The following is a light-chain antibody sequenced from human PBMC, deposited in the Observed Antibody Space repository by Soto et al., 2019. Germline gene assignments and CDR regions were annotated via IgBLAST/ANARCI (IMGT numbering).Light chain of an antibody. CDR3: QQYNNWPRT. V-gene: IGKV3-20*01. J-gene: IGKJ1*01. Sequence: EIVLTQSPGTLSLSPGERATLSCRASQSVSSSYLAWYQQKPGQAPRLLVYGASSRATGISDRFSGSGSGTEFTLTISSLQSEDFAVYYCQQYNNWPRTFGQGTKVDIK. CDR2: GAS. CDR1: QSVSSSY.